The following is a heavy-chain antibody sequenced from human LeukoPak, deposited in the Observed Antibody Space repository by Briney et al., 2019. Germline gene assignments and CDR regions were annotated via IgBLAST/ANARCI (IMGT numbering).Heavy chain of an antibody. V-gene: IGHV3-23*01. CDR1: GFTFSTYA. Sequence: GGSLRLSCAASGFTFSTYAMSWVRQAPGKGLEWVSAISFSGTNTYYADSVKGRFTISRDNLKNTLYLQMNSLGAEDTAVYFCAKEVKAATNWFDPWGQGTLVTVSS. J-gene: IGHJ5*02. CDR2: ISFSGTNT. D-gene: IGHD6-25*01. CDR3: AKEVKAATNWFDP.